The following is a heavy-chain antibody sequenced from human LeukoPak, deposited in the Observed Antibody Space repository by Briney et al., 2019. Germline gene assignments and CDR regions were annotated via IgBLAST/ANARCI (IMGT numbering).Heavy chain of an antibody. V-gene: IGHV4-59*01. D-gene: IGHD3-22*01. Sequence: SETLSLTCTVSGGSIRSYYWSWIRQSPGKGLDWIGYIYYSGITNYNPSLKSRVTISVDTSKNQFSLKLSSVTAADTAVYYCARVRDSGYYDFDYRGQGTLVTVSS. CDR2: IYYSGIT. CDR1: GGSIRSYY. J-gene: IGHJ4*02. CDR3: ARVRDSGYYDFDY.